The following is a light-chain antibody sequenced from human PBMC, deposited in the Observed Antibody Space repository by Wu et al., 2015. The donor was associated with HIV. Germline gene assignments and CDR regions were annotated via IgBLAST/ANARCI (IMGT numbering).Light chain of an antibody. V-gene: IGKV1-39*01. J-gene: IGKJ4*01. CDR2: AAS. CDR1: QSISSF. CDR3: QQYTRPLT. Sequence: DIQMTQSPSSLSASVGDRVSITCRASQSISSFLNWYQHQPGKAPKPLIYAASSLYSGVPSRFSGSGSGTDFTLTISSLQPDDFATYYCQQYTRPLTFGGGTTVEIK.